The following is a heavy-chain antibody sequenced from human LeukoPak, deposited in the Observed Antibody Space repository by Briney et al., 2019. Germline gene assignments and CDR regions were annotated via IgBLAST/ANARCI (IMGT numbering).Heavy chain of an antibody. CDR1: GASISAYH. V-gene: IGHV4-4*07. CDR3: ARDYSYLDY. J-gene: IGHJ4*02. D-gene: IGHD5-18*01. Sequence: SETLSLTCSVSGASISAYHWSWIRQPAGKGLEWIGRIYSSGRTNYIPSLKSRLTMSVDTSKNQFSLKLNSVTAADTAVYYCARDYSYLDYWGQGTLVTVSS. CDR2: IYSSGRT.